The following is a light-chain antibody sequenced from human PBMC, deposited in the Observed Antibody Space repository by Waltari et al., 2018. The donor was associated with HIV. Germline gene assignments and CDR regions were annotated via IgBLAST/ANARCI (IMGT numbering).Light chain of an antibody. Sequence: DIQMNQSPSSLSASVGDRVTITCRASQSIGRYLNWYQQKPWKVPKILIYTTSSLQSGVPSRFSGSGSGTDFTLTISTLQPEDVATYYCQQSYSSLFTFGPGTKVEIK. CDR1: QSIGRY. J-gene: IGKJ3*01. CDR3: QQSYSSLFT. CDR2: TTS. V-gene: IGKV1-39*01.